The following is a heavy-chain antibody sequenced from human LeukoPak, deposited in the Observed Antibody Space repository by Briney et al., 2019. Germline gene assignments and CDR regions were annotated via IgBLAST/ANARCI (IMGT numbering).Heavy chain of an antibody. J-gene: IGHJ5*02. CDR2: MNPNSGNT. Sequence: ASVKVSRKASGYTFTSYDINWVRQATGQGLEWMGWMNPNSGNTGYAQKFQGRVTITRNTSISTAYMELSSLRSEDTAVYCCARSLLIAARTFDPWGQGTLVTVSS. CDR3: ARSLLIAARTFDP. V-gene: IGHV1-8*03. CDR1: GYTFTSYD. D-gene: IGHD6-6*01.